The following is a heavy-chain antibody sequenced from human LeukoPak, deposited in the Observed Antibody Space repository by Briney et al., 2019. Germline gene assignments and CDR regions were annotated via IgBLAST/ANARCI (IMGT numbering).Heavy chain of an antibody. D-gene: IGHD3-16*01. CDR1: GYSFSTYA. CDR3: ARGGTPDACDI. V-gene: IGHV1-18*01. Sequence: ASVKVSCKTSGYSFSTYAISWVRQAPGQGLEWMGWTATTNDHTNFAQKFQGRVTVTADTSTSTAYMELRSLRSDDTALYYCARGGTPDACDIWGQGTMVTVSS. CDR2: TATTNDHT. J-gene: IGHJ3*02.